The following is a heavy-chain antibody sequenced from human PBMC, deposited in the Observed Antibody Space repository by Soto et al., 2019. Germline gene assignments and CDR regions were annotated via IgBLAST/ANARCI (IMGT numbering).Heavy chain of an antibody. D-gene: IGHD3-16*02. CDR2: INAGNGNT. CDR3: ARAFGSYLGYYYYHMDV. Sequence: GASVKVSCKASGYTFTSYAMHWVRQAPGQRLEWMGWINAGNGNTKYSQKFQGRVTITRDTSASTAYMELGSLRSEDTAVYYCARAFGSYLGYYYYHMDVWGKGTTVTVSS. J-gene: IGHJ6*03. V-gene: IGHV1-3*01. CDR1: GYTFTSYA.